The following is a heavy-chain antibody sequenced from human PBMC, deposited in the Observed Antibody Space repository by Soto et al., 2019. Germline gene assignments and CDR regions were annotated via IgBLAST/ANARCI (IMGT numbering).Heavy chain of an antibody. D-gene: IGHD5-18*01. CDR3: AKAYTAMGPCGY. V-gene: IGHV3-30*18. CDR2: ITYDGSIK. CDR1: GFIFSSYC. J-gene: IGHJ4*02. Sequence: GGSLRLSCAASGFIFSSYCMHWVRQAPGKGLEWVAVITYDGSIKYSADTVKGRFTISRDNSQHTLYLQMNSMRAVYTAVYYCAKAYTAMGPCGYWGEGTLVTVSS.